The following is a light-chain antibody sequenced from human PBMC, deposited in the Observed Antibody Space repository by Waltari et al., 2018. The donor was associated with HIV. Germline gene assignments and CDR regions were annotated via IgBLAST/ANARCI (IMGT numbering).Light chain of an antibody. J-gene: IGLJ2*01. CDR1: DSNIGAGSD. CDR3: QSYDRRLSSSDVI. Sequence: QSVLTPPPSVSGAPGQRVTISCTGSDSNIGAGSDVHWYQQPPGRAPKLLIYGDNNRPSGVPDRFSASRSGTSASLAISGLQAEDEADYYCQSYDRRLSSSDVIFGGGTTLTVL. CDR2: GDN. V-gene: IGLV1-40*01.